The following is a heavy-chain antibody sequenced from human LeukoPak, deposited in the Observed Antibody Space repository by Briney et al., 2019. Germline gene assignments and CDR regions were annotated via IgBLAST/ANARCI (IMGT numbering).Heavy chain of an antibody. J-gene: IGHJ4*02. Sequence: GGSLRLSCAASGFTLSNYAMHWVRQAPGKGLEWVAVISYDGSNRYYADSVKGRFTISRDNSKNTLYLQVNSLRAEDTAVYYCAKGGKWDVTPFDYWGQGTLVTVSS. V-gene: IGHV3-30-3*01. CDR1: GFTLSNYA. D-gene: IGHD1-26*01. CDR2: ISYDGSNR. CDR3: AKGGKWDVTPFDY.